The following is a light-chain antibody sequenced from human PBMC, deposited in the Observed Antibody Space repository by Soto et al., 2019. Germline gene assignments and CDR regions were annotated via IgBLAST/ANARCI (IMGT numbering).Light chain of an antibody. CDR3: QQSYSTPFT. CDR2: AAS. J-gene: IGKJ3*01. Sequence: IQMTQSPSSLSASVGDRVTITCRASQSISNYLNWYQQKPGKAPKLLIFAASSLQSGVPSRFSGSGSGTDFTLTISSLQPEDFATYYCQQSYSTPFTFGPGTKVD. V-gene: IGKV1-39*01. CDR1: QSISNY.